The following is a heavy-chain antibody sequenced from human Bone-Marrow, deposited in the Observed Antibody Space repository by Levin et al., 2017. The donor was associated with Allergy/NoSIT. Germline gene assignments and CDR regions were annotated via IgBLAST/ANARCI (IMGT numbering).Heavy chain of an antibody. D-gene: IGHD2-15*01. CDR3: ARATDDCSGGSCYTLFDY. Sequence: PSETLSLTCTVSGGSISSSSYYWGWIRQPPGKGLEWIGSIYYSGSTYYNPSLKSRVTISVDTSKNQFSLKLSSVTAADTAVYYCARATDDCSGGSCYTLFDYWGQGTLVTVSS. CDR1: GGSISSSSYY. V-gene: IGHV4-39*01. J-gene: IGHJ4*02. CDR2: IYYSGST.